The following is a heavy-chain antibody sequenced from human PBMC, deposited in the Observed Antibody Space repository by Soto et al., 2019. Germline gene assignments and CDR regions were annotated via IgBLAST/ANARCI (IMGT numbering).Heavy chain of an antibody. CDR2: IDPSDSYT. CDR3: ARQMGSCSGGSCNGYYYGMDV. D-gene: IGHD2-15*01. V-gene: IGHV5-10-1*01. Sequence: RGESLKISCKGSGYSFTSYWISWVRQMPGKGLEWMGRIDPSDSYTNYSPSFQGHVSISADKSISTTYLQWSSLKASDTAMHYCARQMGSCSGGSCNGYYYGMDVWGQGTTVTVSS. CDR1: GYSFTSYW. J-gene: IGHJ6*02.